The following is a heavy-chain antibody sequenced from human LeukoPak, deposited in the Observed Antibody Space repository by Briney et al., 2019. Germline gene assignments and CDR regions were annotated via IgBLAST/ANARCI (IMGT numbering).Heavy chain of an antibody. CDR3: ARGRAVPAAMRSYYYYMDV. CDR1: GGSFSGYY. Sequence: ETLSLTCAVYGGSFSGYYWSWIRQPPGKGQVWIGEINHSGSTNYNPSLKSRVTISVDTSKNQFSLKLSSVTAADTAVYYCARGRAVPAAMRSYYYYMDVWGKGTTVTVSS. J-gene: IGHJ6*03. D-gene: IGHD2-2*01. CDR2: INHSGST. V-gene: IGHV4-34*01.